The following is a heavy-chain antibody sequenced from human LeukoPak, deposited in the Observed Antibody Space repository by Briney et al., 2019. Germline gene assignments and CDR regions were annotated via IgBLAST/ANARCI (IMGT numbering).Heavy chain of an antibody. Sequence: PSETLSLTCTVSGVSISSYYWSWIRQPPGKGLEYIGYIYYSGSTNYNPSLKSRVTISVDTFKNQFSLELSSLTAADTAVCYCAREFDYEGVDPWGQGTLVTVSS. CDR2: IYYSGST. CDR1: GVSISSYY. J-gene: IGHJ5*02. D-gene: IGHD4-17*01. V-gene: IGHV4-59*12. CDR3: AREFDYEGVDP.